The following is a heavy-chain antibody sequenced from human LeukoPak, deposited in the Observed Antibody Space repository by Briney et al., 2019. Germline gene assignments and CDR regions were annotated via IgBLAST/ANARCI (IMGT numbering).Heavy chain of an antibody. V-gene: IGHV1-18*04. CDR3: ARDQGYYGSGTVDY. J-gene: IGHJ4*02. Sequence: ASVKVSCKASGYTFTSYGISWVRQAPGQGLEGMGWISAYNGNTNYAQKLQGRVTMTTDTSTSTAYMELRSLRSDDTAVYYCARDQGYYGSGTVDYWGQGTLVTVSS. CDR2: ISAYNGNT. D-gene: IGHD3-10*01. CDR1: GYTFTSYG.